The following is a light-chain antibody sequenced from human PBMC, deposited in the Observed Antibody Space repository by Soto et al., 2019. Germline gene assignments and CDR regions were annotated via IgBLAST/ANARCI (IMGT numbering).Light chain of an antibody. Sequence: GDRVTITCRASQSISSWLAWYQQKPGKAPKLLIYDASSLESGVPSRFSGSGSGTEFILTISSLQPDDSATYYCQQYYDYPWTFGQGTKVDIK. V-gene: IGKV1-5*01. J-gene: IGKJ1*01. CDR2: DAS. CDR3: QQYYDYPWT. CDR1: QSISSW.